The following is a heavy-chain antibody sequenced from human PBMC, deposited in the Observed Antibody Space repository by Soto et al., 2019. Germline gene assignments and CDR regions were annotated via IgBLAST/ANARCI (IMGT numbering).Heavy chain of an antibody. CDR3: ARGHSTDCSNGVCSFFYNHEMDV. CDR2: INPKSGGT. CDR1: GYSFSDYH. J-gene: IGHJ6*02. V-gene: IGHV1-2*04. D-gene: IGHD2-8*01. Sequence: ASVKVSCKASGYSFSDYHIHWVRQAPGQGLEWLGRINPKSGGTSSAQKFQGWVTMTRDTSISTAYMELTRLRSDDTAVYFCARGHSTDCSNGVCSFFYNHEMDVWGQGTTVTGSS.